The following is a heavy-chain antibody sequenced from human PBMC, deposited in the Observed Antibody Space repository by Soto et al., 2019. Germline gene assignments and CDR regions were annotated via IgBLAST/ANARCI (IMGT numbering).Heavy chain of an antibody. D-gene: IGHD1-26*01. J-gene: IGHJ3*02. V-gene: IGHV3-23*01. CDR2: ISGSGGST. Sequence: GGSLRLSCAASGFTFSSYAMSWVRQAPGKGLEWVSAISGSGGSTYYADSVKGRFTISRDNSKNTLYLQMNSLRAEDTALYYCAKTVVGATTKIDAFDIWGQGTMVTVSS. CDR3: AKTVVGATTKIDAFDI. CDR1: GFTFSSYA.